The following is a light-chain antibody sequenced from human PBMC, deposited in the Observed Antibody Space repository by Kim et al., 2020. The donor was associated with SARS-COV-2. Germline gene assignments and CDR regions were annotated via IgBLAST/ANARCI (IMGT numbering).Light chain of an antibody. V-gene: IGLV3-1*01. J-gene: IGLJ2*01. Sequence: VSPGQTASITCTGDTLGTGYASWYQQRTGQSPVLLIYQNFKRPSGIPGRFSGSNSGNTATLTIRGTQSEDEADYYCQAWDTNTGVIFVGGTQLTVL. CDR1: TLGTGY. CDR3: QAWDTNTGVI. CDR2: QNF.